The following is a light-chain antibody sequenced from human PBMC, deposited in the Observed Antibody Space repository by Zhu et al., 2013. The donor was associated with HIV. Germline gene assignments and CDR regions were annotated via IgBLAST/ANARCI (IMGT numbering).Light chain of an antibody. CDR1: SSNIGSST. Sequence: QSVLTQPPSASGTPGQRVTISCSGSSSNIGSSTVNWYQQLPGTAPKLLIYSNDQRPSRVPDRFSGSKSGTSASLAISGLQSEDEADYYCQSYDSSLSGWVFGGGTKLTVL. CDR3: QSYDSSLSGWV. J-gene: IGLJ3*02. V-gene: IGLV1-44*01. CDR2: SND.